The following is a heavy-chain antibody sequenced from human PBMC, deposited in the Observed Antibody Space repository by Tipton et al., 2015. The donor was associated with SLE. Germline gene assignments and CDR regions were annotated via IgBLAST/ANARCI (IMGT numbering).Heavy chain of an antibody. D-gene: IGHD3-3*01. V-gene: IGHV3-72*01. CDR3: AREDHDFWSGYGPMDV. CDR2: TRNKANSYTT. CDR1: GGSISSYY. Sequence: LSLTCTVSGGSISSYYWSWIRQPPGKGLEWVGRTRNKANSYTTEYAASVKGRFTISRDDSKNSLYLQMNSLKTEDTAVYYCAREDHDFWSGYGPMDVWGQGTTVTVSS. J-gene: IGHJ6*02.